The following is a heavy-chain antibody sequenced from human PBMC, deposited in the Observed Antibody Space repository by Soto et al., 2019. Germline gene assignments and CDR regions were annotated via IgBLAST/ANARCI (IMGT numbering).Heavy chain of an antibody. V-gene: IGHV3-15*01. Sequence: EVQLVESGGGLVKPGGSLRLSCAASGFTFSNAWMSWVRQGPGKGLEWVGLIKSKTYGETTDYSAPVKGRFTISRDDSKNTLYLQLNSLKNEDTAVYYCIYGSGWYDYWGQGTLVTVSS. D-gene: IGHD6-19*01. CDR1: GFTFSNAW. CDR3: IYGSGWYDY. CDR2: IKSKTYGETT. J-gene: IGHJ4*02.